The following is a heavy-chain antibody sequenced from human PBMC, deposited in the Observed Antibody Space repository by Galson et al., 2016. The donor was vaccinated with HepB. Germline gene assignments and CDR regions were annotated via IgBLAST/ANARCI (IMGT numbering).Heavy chain of an antibody. CDR3: ARDMYTTARDD. D-gene: IGHD2/OR15-2a*01. J-gene: IGHJ4*02. CDR2: IKEDGTVE. Sequence: SLRLSCAASGFTFKTYWMSWIRQAPGKGLERVANIKEDGTVENYVDSVKGRFTISRDNAKSSFYLQMNNLRAEDTGVYYCARDMYTTARDDWGQGTLVTVSS. CDR1: GFTFKTYW. V-gene: IGHV3-7*01.